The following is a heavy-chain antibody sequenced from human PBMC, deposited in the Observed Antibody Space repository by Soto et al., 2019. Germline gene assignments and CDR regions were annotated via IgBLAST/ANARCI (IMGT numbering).Heavy chain of an antibody. CDR2: ISAYNGNT. J-gene: IGHJ6*02. Sequence: GASVKVSCKASGYTFTSYGISWVRQAPGQGLEWMGWISAYNGNTNYAQKLQGRVTMTTDTSTSTAYMELRSLRSDDTAVYYCARDXSGGSCYSGYYYYGMDVWGQGTTVTVSS. V-gene: IGHV1-18*01. CDR3: ARDXSGGSCYSGYYYYGMDV. CDR1: GYTFTSYG. D-gene: IGHD2-15*01.